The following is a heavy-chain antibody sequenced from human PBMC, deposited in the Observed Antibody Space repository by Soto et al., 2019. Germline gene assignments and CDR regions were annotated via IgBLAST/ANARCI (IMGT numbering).Heavy chain of an antibody. CDR3: ARDGAVALKKSTQYYYGMDV. CDR2: IIPIFGTA. CDR1: GGTFSSYA. V-gene: IGHV1-69*13. J-gene: IGHJ6*01. Sequence: SVKVSCKASGGTFSSYAISWVRQAPGQGLEWMGGIIPIFGTANYAQKFQGRVTITADESTSTAYMELSSLRSEDTAVYYCARDGAVALKKSTQYYYGMDVWWQGMTVNVS.